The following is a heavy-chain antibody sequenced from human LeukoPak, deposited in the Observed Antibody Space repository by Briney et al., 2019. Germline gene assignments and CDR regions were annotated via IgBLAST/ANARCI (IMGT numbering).Heavy chain of an antibody. Sequence: ASVKVSCKASGYTFTSYGISWVRQAPGQGLEWMGWISAYNGNTNYAQKLQGRVTMTTDTSTSTVYMELSSLRSEDTAVYYCARDHYGDYGYFDYWGQGTLVTVSS. D-gene: IGHD4-17*01. CDR3: ARDHYGDYGYFDY. J-gene: IGHJ4*02. CDR2: ISAYNGNT. CDR1: GYTFTSYG. V-gene: IGHV1-18*01.